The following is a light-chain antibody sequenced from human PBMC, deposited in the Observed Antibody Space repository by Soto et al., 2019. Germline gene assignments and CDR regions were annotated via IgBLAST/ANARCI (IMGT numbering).Light chain of an antibody. CDR1: QSVGSL. Sequence: EIVLTQSPATLSVSPGEGATVSCRASQSVGSLLAWYQQKPGQAPRLLISGASTRATGIPARFSGSGSGTDFTLTISSLQSEDFALYYCLQYNIWPRTFGQGTKVDIK. V-gene: IGKV3-15*01. CDR3: LQYNIWPRT. J-gene: IGKJ1*01. CDR2: GAS.